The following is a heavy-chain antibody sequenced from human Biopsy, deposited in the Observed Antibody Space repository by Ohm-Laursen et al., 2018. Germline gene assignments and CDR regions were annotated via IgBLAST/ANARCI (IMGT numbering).Heavy chain of an antibody. CDR3: ARDRGYYSDRTVPGYFDL. J-gene: IGHJ2*01. CDR1: GDSISSYY. V-gene: IGHV4-59*01. CDR2: VYYTGST. D-gene: IGHD3-22*01. Sequence: GTLSLTCTVPGDSISSYYWSRIRQPPGKGLQWIGYVYYTGSTDYNPSLQSRVTISVDTSKNHFSLRLRSVTPADTAIYYCARDRGYYSDRTVPGYFDLWGRGTLVTASS.